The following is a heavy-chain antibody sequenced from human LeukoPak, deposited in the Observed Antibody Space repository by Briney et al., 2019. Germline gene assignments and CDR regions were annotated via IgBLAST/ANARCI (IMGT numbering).Heavy chain of an antibody. Sequence: GGSLRLSCAASGFTFSDHYMDWVRPAPGKGLEWVGRTRNKANSYTTEYAASVKGRFTISRDDSKNSLYLQMSSLKTEDTAVYYCARGDSSGWYFFDYWGQGTLVTVSS. J-gene: IGHJ4*02. CDR2: TRNKANSYTT. CDR3: ARGDSSGWYFFDY. V-gene: IGHV3-72*01. D-gene: IGHD6-19*01. CDR1: GFTFSDHY.